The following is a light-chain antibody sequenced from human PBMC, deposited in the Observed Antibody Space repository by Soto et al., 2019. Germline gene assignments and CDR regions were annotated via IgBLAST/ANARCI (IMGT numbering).Light chain of an antibody. Sequence: DIQLTQSPSFLSASVGDRVTITCRASQGISSYLAWYQQKPGKAPKLLIYAASTLQSGVPSRFSGSGSGTEFTLTLSSLQHEDFATYYCQQLNSYPLTFGGGTKVEIK. J-gene: IGKJ4*01. CDR2: AAS. CDR1: QGISSY. CDR3: QQLNSYPLT. V-gene: IGKV1-9*01.